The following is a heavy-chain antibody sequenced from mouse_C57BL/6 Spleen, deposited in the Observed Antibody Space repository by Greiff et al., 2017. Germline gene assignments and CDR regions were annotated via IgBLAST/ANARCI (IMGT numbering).Heavy chain of an antibody. CDR3: AVYYGMDY. CDR2: IYPSDSET. V-gene: IGHV1-61*01. Sequence: VKLQQPGAELVRPGSSVKLSCKASGYTFTSYWMDWVKQRPGQGLEWIGNIYPSDSETHYNQKFKDKATLTVDKSSSTAYMQLSSLTSEDSAVYYCAVYYGMDYWGQGTSVTVSS. CDR1: GYTFTSYW. J-gene: IGHJ4*01.